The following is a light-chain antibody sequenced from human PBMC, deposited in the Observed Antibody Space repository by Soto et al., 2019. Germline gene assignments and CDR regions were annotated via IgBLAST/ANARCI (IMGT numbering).Light chain of an antibody. V-gene: IGKV1-5*03. CDR3: QQYFNYTS. Sequence: DIHMTQSPSTLSASLWDIVTITCRASQSILSWLAWYQQRPGKVPKLLIYKASTLESGVPSRFSGSGSGTEFTLTITSLQPDDFATYYCQQYFNYTSFGQGTKVDIK. CDR2: KAS. CDR1: QSILSW. J-gene: IGKJ1*01.